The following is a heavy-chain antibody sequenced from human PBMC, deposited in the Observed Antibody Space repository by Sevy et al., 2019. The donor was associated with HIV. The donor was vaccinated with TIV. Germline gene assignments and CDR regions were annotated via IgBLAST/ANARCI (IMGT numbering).Heavy chain of an antibody. Sequence: GGCLRLSCAASGFTFSSYGMHWVRQAPGKGLEWVAVISYDGSNKYYADSVKGRFTISRDNSKNTLYLQMNSLRAEDTAVYYCAKSYYYDSSGYAPGFDYWGQGTLVTVSS. D-gene: IGHD3-22*01. V-gene: IGHV3-30*18. CDR1: GFTFSSYG. J-gene: IGHJ4*02. CDR3: AKSYYYDSSGYAPGFDY. CDR2: ISYDGSNK.